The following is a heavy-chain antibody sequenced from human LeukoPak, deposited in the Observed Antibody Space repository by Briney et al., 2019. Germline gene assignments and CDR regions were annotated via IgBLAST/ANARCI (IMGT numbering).Heavy chain of an antibody. Sequence: GGSLRLSCAASGFTFSSYGMSWVRQAPGKGLEWVSAISGSGGSTYYADSVKGRFTISRDNSKNTLYLQMNSLRAEDTAVYYCANTIDMVRGVIIYWGQGTLVTVSS. J-gene: IGHJ4*02. CDR1: GFTFSSYG. CDR3: ANTIDMVRGVIIY. CDR2: ISGSGGST. V-gene: IGHV3-23*01. D-gene: IGHD3-10*01.